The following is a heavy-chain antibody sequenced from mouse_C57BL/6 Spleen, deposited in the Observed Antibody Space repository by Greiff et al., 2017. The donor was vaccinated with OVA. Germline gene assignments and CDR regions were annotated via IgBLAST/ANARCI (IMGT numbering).Heavy chain of an antibody. V-gene: IGHV1-26*01. CDR2: INPNNGGT. Sequence: EVQLQQSGPELVKPGASVKISCKASGYTFTDYYMNWVKQSHGKSLEWIGDINPNNGGTSYNQKFKGKATLTVDKSSSTAYMELRSLTSEDSAVYYCARGFITTVVEGAWFAYWGQGTLVTVSA. J-gene: IGHJ3*01. CDR3: ARGFITTVVEGAWFAY. CDR1: GYTFTDYY. D-gene: IGHD1-1*01.